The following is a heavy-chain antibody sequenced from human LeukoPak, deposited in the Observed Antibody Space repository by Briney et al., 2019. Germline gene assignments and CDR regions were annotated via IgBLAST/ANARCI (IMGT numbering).Heavy chain of an antibody. V-gene: IGHV3-21*01. CDR1: GFGFSSYT. Sequence: PGGSLRLSCAASGFGFSSYTMNWVRQAPGKGLEWVSSISGSISSKLYAESVKGRFTISRDNAKNSLYLQMNILRAEDTAVYYCVSCPSSYYDFWSGYLVGSIWIDYWGQGTLVTVSS. CDR2: ISGSISSK. D-gene: IGHD3-3*01. J-gene: IGHJ4*02. CDR3: VSCPSSYYDFWSGYLVGSIWIDY.